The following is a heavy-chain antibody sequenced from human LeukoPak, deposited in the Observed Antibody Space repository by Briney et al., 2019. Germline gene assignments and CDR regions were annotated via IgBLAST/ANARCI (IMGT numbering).Heavy chain of an antibody. CDR3: TKTSASTAIDY. CDR2: IYDSGST. D-gene: IGHD4-17*01. J-gene: IGHJ4*02. V-gene: IGHV4-59*01. CDR1: GGSISNYY. Sequence: YPSETLSLTCTVSGGSISNYYWSWIRQPPGRRLEWIGHIYDSGSTNYNPSLKSRFTMSLDTSKNQFSLKLSSVTAADTAVYYCTKTSASTAIDYWGPGTLVTVSS.